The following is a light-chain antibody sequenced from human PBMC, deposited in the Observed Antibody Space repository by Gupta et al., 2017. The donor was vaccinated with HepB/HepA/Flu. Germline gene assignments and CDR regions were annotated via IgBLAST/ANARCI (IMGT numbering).Light chain of an antibody. CDR1: SSDVGGYNY. CDR3: SSYTSSSTYVI. J-gene: IGLJ2*01. V-gene: IGLV2-14*03. Sequence: QSALTQPASVSGSHGQSITISCPGTSSDVGGYNYVSWYQHHPGKAPKLMIYDVSNRPSGVSNRFSGSKSGNTASLTISGLQAEDEADYYCSSYTSSSTYVIFGGGTKLTVL. CDR2: DVS.